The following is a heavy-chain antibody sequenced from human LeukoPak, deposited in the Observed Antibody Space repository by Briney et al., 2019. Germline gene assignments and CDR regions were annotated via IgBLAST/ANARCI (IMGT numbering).Heavy chain of an antibody. Sequence: ETLSLTCTVSGGSISSSSYYWGWIRQAPGKGLEWVANIKQDGSEKYYVDSVKGRFTISRDNAKNSLYLQMNSLRAEDTAVYYCARAASGRPLHFDYWGQGTLVTVSS. CDR3: ARAASGRPLHFDY. D-gene: IGHD3-10*01. V-gene: IGHV3-7*01. CDR1: GGSISSSSYY. J-gene: IGHJ4*02. CDR2: IKQDGSEK.